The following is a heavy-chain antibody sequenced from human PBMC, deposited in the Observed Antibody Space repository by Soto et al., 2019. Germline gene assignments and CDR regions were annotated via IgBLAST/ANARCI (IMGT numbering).Heavy chain of an antibody. V-gene: IGHV3-9*01. CDR2: ISWNSGSI. Sequence: EVQLVESGGGLVQPSRSLRLSCAASGFTFDDYAMHWVRQAPGKGLEWVSGISWNSGSIGYADSVKGRFTISRDNAKNSLYLQMNSLRAEDTALYYCAKDLELLTMENAFDIWGQGTMVTVSS. CDR3: AKDLELLTMENAFDI. CDR1: GFTFDDYA. D-gene: IGHD3-10*01. J-gene: IGHJ3*02.